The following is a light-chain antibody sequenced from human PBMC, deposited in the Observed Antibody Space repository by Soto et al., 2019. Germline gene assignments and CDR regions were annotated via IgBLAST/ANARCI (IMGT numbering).Light chain of an antibody. J-gene: IGLJ1*01. CDR3: SSYTSISPLYV. CDR2: EVT. Sequence: QSVRTPSASVSGSPGQSITISCTGTRSDIGGYNYVSWYQQYPGKAPKLGIYEVTHRPSGVSDRFSGSKSGNTASLTIAGLQAEDEADYYCSSYTSISPLYVFGTGTKVTVL. V-gene: IGLV2-14*01. CDR1: RSDIGGYNY.